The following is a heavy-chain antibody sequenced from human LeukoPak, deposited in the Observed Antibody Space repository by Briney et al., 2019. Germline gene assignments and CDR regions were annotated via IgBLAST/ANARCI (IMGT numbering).Heavy chain of an antibody. CDR3: ARGARKGDDYGGFFDY. CDR2: ISYDGSNK. J-gene: IGHJ4*02. D-gene: IGHD4-23*01. V-gene: IGHV3-30-3*01. Sequence: GGSLRLSCAASGFTFSNYALHWVRPAPGKGLEGVAVISYDGSNKDYADSVKGRFTISRDNSKNTLYLQMNSLRAEGTAVYYCARGARKGDDYGGFFDYWGQGTLVTVSS. CDR1: GFTFSNYA.